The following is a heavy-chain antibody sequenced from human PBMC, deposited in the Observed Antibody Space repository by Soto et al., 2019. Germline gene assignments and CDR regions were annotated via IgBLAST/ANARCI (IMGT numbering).Heavy chain of an antibody. J-gene: IGHJ6*03. Sequence: SETLSLTCAVYGGSFSGYQWSWIRQTPGKGLEWIGEINDSGNINYNPSLKSRVTILLDTPKKQISLKLSSVTAADSAVYYCAIGVILWFGELSRRGGYHYYMDVWGKGTTVTVSS. V-gene: IGHV4-34*01. CDR2: INDSGNI. D-gene: IGHD3-10*01. CDR3: AIGVILWFGELSRRGGYHYYMDV. CDR1: GGSFSGYQ.